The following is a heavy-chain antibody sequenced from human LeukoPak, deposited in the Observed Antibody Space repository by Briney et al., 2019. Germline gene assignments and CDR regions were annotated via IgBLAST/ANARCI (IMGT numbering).Heavy chain of an antibody. Sequence: TPSQTLSLTCTVSGGSISSISYYWSWIRQPPGKGLEWIGYIYYSGSTNYNPSLKSRVTISVDTSKNQFSLKLSSVTVADTAVYYCARDGDGYGHNWFDPWGQGTLVTVSS. V-gene: IGHV4-61*01. CDR3: ARDGDGYGHNWFDP. CDR2: IYYSGST. CDR1: GGSISSISYY. J-gene: IGHJ5*02. D-gene: IGHD5-18*01.